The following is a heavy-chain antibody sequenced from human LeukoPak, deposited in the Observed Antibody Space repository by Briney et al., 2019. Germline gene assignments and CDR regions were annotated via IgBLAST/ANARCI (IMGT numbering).Heavy chain of an antibody. CDR1: GFTFSSYA. J-gene: IGHJ6*02. Sequence: GGSLTLSCAASGFTFSSYAMSWVRQAPGKGLEWVSAISGSGGSTYYADSVKGRFTISRDNSKNTLYLQMNSLRAEDTAVYYCAKERSEQWRNYYYYGMDVWGQGTTVTVSS. CDR3: AKERSEQWRNYYYYGMDV. CDR2: ISGSGGST. V-gene: IGHV3-23*01. D-gene: IGHD6-19*01.